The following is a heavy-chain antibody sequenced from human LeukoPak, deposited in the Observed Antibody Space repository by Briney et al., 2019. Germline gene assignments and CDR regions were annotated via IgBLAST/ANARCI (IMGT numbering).Heavy chain of an antibody. V-gene: IGHV4-31*03. CDR1: GGSISSGGYY. J-gene: IGHJ3*02. Sequence: SETLSLTCTVSGGSISSGGYYWSWIRQHPGEGLEWIGYIYYSGSTYYNPSLKSRVTISVDTSKNQFSLKLGSVTAADTAVYYCARANLDGGDAFDIWGQGTMVTVSS. D-gene: IGHD3-16*01. CDR3: ARANLDGGDAFDI. CDR2: IYYSGST.